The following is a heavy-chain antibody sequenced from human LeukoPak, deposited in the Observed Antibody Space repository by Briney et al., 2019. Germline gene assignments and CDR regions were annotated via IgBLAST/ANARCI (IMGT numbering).Heavy chain of an antibody. D-gene: IGHD3-3*01. V-gene: IGHV3-30*03. J-gene: IGHJ4*02. CDR3: ARESHDFWSGYRDPIDY. CDR2: ISYDGSNK. CDR1: GFTFSSYG. Sequence: QAGGSLRLSCAASGFTFSSYGMHWVRQAPGKGLEWVAVISYDGSNKYYADSVKGRFTISRDNAKNSLYLQMNSLRAEDTAVYYCARESHDFWSGYRDPIDYWGQGTLVTVSS.